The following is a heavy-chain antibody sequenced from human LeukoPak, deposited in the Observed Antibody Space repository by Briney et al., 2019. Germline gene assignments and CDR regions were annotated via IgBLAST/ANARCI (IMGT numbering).Heavy chain of an antibody. CDR1: GYTFTVYF. CDR2: INPNSGAT. V-gene: IGHV1-2*06. Sequence: ASVKVSCKASGYTFTVYFIYWVRQAPGQGLEWMGRINPNSGATDYAQKFQGRVTMTRDTSISTAYMELSSLKSDDTAVYYCAKIGSSHDFDYWGQGTLITVSS. D-gene: IGHD1-26*01. J-gene: IGHJ4*02. CDR3: AKIGSSHDFDY.